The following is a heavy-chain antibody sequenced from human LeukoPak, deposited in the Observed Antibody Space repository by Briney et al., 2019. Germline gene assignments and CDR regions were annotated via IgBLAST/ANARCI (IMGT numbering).Heavy chain of an antibody. J-gene: IGHJ4*02. CDR3: ARDWGYYDFWSGYYQYFDY. D-gene: IGHD3-3*01. CDR1: GFTFSSYE. Sequence: GGSLRLSCAASGFTFSSYEMNWVRQAPGKGLEWVSYISSSGSTIYYADSVKGRFTISRDNAKNSLYLQMNSLRAEDTAVYYCARDWGYYDFWSGYYQYFDYWGQGTLVTVSS. V-gene: IGHV3-48*03. CDR2: ISSSGSTI.